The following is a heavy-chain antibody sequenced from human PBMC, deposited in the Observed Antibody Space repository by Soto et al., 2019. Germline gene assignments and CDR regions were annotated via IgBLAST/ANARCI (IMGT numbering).Heavy chain of an antibody. CDR3: ARVRYSSGWYEIDY. CDR1: GGSISSYY. CDR2: IYYSGST. Sequence: LSLTCTVSGGSISSYYWSWIRQPPGKGLEWIGYIYYSGSTNYNPSLKRRVTISVDTSKNQFSLKLRSVTAADTAVYYCARVRYSSGWYEIDYWGQGTLVTVCS. J-gene: IGHJ4*02. V-gene: IGHV4-59*01. D-gene: IGHD6-19*01.